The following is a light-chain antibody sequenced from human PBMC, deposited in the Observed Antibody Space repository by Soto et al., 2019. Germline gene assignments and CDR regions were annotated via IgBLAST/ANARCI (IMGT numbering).Light chain of an antibody. Sequence: QPVLTQPASVSGSPGQSITISCTGTNNDVGGYNLVSWYQQHPGKAPKLVIYEASKRPSGVSDRFSGSRSGNTASLTISALQPEDEADYSCCSFAGGATFVFGGGTKLTVL. CDR1: NNDVGGYNL. J-gene: IGLJ3*02. CDR2: EAS. V-gene: IGLV2-23*02. CDR3: CSFAGGATFV.